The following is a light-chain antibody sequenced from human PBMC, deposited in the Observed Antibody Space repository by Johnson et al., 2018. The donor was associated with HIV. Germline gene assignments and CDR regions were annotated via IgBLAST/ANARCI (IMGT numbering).Light chain of an antibody. V-gene: IGLV1-51*02. CDR3: GIWDASLSPLFV. J-gene: IGLJ1*01. Sequence: ILTQPPSVSAAPGQTVNISCSGNVSNIESYFVSWYQQLPGAAPTLLIYEDNKRPSGIPDRFSGSKSGATATLGITGLQTGDEADYYCGIWDASLSPLFVFGTGTTITVL. CDR2: EDN. CDR1: VSNIESYF.